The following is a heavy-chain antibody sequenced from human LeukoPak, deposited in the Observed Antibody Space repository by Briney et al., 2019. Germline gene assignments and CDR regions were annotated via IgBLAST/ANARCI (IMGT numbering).Heavy chain of an antibody. J-gene: IGHJ5*02. D-gene: IGHD6-19*01. CDR2: IYYSGST. CDR3: ARDGSSGWSYNWFDP. CDR1: GGSISSSSYY. Sequence: SETLSLTCTVSGGSISSSSYYWSWIRQPPGKGLEWIGYIYYSGSTNYNPSLKSRVTISVDTSKNQFSLKLSSVTAADTAVYYCARDGSSGWSYNWFDPWGQGTLVTVSS. V-gene: IGHV4-61*01.